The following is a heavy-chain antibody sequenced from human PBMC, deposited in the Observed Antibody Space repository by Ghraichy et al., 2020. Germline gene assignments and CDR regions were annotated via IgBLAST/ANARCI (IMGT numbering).Heavy chain of an antibody. CDR3: ARGTNYYDRVSDAFDI. V-gene: IGHV4-39*01. CDR2: IYYSGST. Sequence: SETLSLTCTVSGGSISSSSYYWGWIRQPPGKGLEWIGSIYYSGSTYYNPSLKSRVTISVDTSKNQFSLKLSSVTAADTAVYYCARGTNYYDRVSDAFDIWGQGTMVTVSS. D-gene: IGHD3-22*01. CDR1: GGSISSSSYY. J-gene: IGHJ3*02.